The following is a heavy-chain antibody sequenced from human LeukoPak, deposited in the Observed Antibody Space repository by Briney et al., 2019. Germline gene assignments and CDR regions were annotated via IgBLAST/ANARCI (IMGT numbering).Heavy chain of an antibody. CDR1: GGSISSYY. CDR3: ARGSGWLDHYYFDY. V-gene: IGHV4-59*08. Sequence: PSETLSLTCTVSGGSISSYYWSWIRQPPGKGLEWIGYIYYSGNTNYNPSLKSRVTISVDTSKNQFSLKLSSVTAANTAVYYCARGSGWLDHYYFDYWGQGTLVTVSS. CDR2: IYYSGNT. J-gene: IGHJ4*02. D-gene: IGHD6-19*01.